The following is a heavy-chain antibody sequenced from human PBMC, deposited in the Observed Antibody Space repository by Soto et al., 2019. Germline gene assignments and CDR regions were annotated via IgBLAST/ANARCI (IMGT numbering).Heavy chain of an antibody. CDR3: AQTLGLAVAGPGRFDL. D-gene: IGHD6-19*01. Sequence: QVQLVQSGAEVKKYGSSVKVSCKASGGTFSRYAISWVRQAPGQGLEWMGGITPMFGTANYAQKFQGRVTITXXEXTXXAYMERGSLRSDDTAVYYCAQTLGLAVAGPGRFDLWGRGTLVTVSS. CDR1: GGTFSRYA. J-gene: IGHJ2*01. CDR2: ITPMFGTA. V-gene: IGHV1-69*05.